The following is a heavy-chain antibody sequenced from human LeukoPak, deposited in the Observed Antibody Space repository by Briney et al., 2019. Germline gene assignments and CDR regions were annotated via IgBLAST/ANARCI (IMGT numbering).Heavy chain of an antibody. Sequence: SVKVSCKASGGTFSSYAISWVRQAPGQGLEWMGRIIPILGIANYAQKFQGRVTITRDTSASTAYMELSSLRSEDTAVYYCARDWSYDSSGYCFDYWGQGTLVTVSS. J-gene: IGHJ4*02. D-gene: IGHD3-22*01. V-gene: IGHV1-69*04. CDR3: ARDWSYDSSGYCFDY. CDR2: IIPILGIA. CDR1: GGTFSSYA.